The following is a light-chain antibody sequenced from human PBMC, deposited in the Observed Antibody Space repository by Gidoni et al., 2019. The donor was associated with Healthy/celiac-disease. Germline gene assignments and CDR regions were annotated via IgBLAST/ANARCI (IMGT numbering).Light chain of an antibody. Sequence: DIVLTQSPGTLSSSPGERATISCRASQSVSSSYLAWYQPKPGQAPRLLIYGASSRATVIPDRFSGSGSGTDFTLTISRLEPEYFAVYYCQQYGSSPWSFGQGTKVEIK. J-gene: IGKJ1*01. CDR2: GAS. CDR1: QSVSSSY. V-gene: IGKV3-20*01. CDR3: QQYGSSPWS.